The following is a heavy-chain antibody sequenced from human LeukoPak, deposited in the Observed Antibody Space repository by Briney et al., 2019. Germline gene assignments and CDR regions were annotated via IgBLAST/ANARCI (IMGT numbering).Heavy chain of an antibody. J-gene: IGHJ3*02. D-gene: IGHD2-8*01. CDR3: ARGDIVLMVYGHAFDI. Sequence: SETLSLTCTVSGGSISSVGYYWSWIRQPPGKGLEWIGYIYHSGSTYYNPSLKSRVTISVDRSKNQFSLKLSSVTAADTAVYYCARGDIVLMVYGHAFDIWGQGTMVTVSS. CDR2: IYHSGST. CDR1: GGSISSVGYY. V-gene: IGHV4-30-2*01.